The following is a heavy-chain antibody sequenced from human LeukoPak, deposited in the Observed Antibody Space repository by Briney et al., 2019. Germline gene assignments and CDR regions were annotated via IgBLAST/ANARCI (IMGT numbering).Heavy chain of an antibody. CDR2: IKQDGSEK. V-gene: IGHV3-7*01. CDR1: GFTFSSYW. J-gene: IGHJ4*02. CDR3: AREPHYGDYSLFDY. D-gene: IGHD4-17*01. Sequence: GGSLRLSCAASGFTFSSYWMSWVRQAPGKGLEWVANIKQDGSEKYYVDSVKGRFTISRDNAKNSLYLQMNSLRAEDTAVYYCAREPHYGDYSLFDYWGQGTLVTVSS.